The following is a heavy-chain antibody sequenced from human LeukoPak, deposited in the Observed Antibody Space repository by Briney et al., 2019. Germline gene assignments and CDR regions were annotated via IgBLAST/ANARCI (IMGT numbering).Heavy chain of an antibody. J-gene: IGHJ4*02. Sequence: PGGSLRLSCAASGFSLSAYGVHWVRQAPGKGLEWVANIKQDGSEKYYVDSVKGRFTISRDNAKNSLYLQMNSLRAEDTAVYYCARGMSSGYDFDYWGQGTLVTVSS. CDR1: GFSLSAYG. V-gene: IGHV3-7*01. D-gene: IGHD5-12*01. CDR2: IKQDGSEK. CDR3: ARGMSSGYDFDY.